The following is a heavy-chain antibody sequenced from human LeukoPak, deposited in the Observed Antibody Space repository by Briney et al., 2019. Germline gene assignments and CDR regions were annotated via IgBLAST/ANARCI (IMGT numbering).Heavy chain of an antibody. Sequence: SETLSLACSVSGASISDSYWSWIRQPPGKGLEWIGYIYYSGSTNYYPSLKSRVTISLDTSKNQFSLKVSSVTAADTAVYYCARVSDSSWVYFDYWGQGTLVTVSS. CDR2: IYYSGST. J-gene: IGHJ4*02. D-gene: IGHD6-6*01. CDR3: ARVSDSSWVYFDY. CDR1: GASISDSY. V-gene: IGHV4-59*01.